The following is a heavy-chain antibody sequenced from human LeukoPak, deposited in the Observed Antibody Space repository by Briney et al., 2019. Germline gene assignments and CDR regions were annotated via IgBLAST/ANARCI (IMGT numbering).Heavy chain of an antibody. V-gene: IGHV1-18*01. CDR1: GYTFTSYG. Sequence: ASVKVSCKASGYTFTSYGISWVRQAPGQGLEWMGWISAYNGNTNYAQKLQGRVTMTTDTSTSTAYMELRSLRSDDTAVYYCAREGPTYYDFWSGYYPIDYWGQGTLVTVSS. J-gene: IGHJ4*02. D-gene: IGHD3-3*01. CDR2: ISAYNGNT. CDR3: AREGPTYYDFWSGYYPIDY.